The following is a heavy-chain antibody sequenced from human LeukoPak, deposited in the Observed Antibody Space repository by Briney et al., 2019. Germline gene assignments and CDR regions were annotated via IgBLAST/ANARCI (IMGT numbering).Heavy chain of an antibody. Sequence: ASVKVSCKASGYTFTGYYMHWVRQAPGQGLEWMGWINPNSGGTNYAQKFQGRVTMTRDTSISTAYMELSRLRSDDTAVYYCARNGQVVRASTTAFFDYWGQGTLVTVSS. V-gene: IGHV1-2*02. CDR2: INPNSGGT. D-gene: IGHD1-26*01. CDR3: ARNGQVVRASTTAFFDY. J-gene: IGHJ4*02. CDR1: GYTFTGYY.